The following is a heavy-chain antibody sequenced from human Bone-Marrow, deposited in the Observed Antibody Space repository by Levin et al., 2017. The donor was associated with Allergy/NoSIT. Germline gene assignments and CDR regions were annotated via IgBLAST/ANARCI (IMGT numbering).Heavy chain of an antibody. D-gene: IGHD6-19*01. CDR2: IKQDGSEK. Sequence: GESLKISCAASGFTFSSSWMSWVRQAPGKGLEWVAYIKQDGSEKYYVDSVKGRFTISRDNAENSLYLQMNSLRADDTAVYYCAKGGWYPDYWGQGTLVTVSS. J-gene: IGHJ4*02. CDR3: AKGGWYPDY. CDR1: GFTFSSSW. V-gene: IGHV3-7*01.